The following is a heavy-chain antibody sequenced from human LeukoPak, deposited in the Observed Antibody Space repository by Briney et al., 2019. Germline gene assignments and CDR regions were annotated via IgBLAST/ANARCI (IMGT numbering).Heavy chain of an antibody. J-gene: IGHJ4*02. V-gene: IGHV1-2*06. CDR1: GYTFTSYG. CDR2: ITPNSGDT. Sequence: ASVKVSCKSSGYTFTSYGINWVRQAPVQALEWMGRITPNSGDTNYAQKFQGRVTMTRDTSISTAYMELRRLRSDDTAVYYCARTRSSSSSWYGLFDYWGQGTLVTVSS. CDR3: ARTRSSSSSWYGLFDY. D-gene: IGHD6-13*01.